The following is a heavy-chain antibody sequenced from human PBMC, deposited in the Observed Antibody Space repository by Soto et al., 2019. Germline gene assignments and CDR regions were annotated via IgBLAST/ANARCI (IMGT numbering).Heavy chain of an antibody. D-gene: IGHD2-21*01. CDR2: INPSGGRI. V-gene: IGHV1-46*01. CDR3: ATVGDCGGDCYNFMDV. J-gene: IGHJ6*03. Sequence: ASVKVSCKASGYTFTSYYMHWVRQAPGQGLEWMGIINPSGGRITYAQNFQGRVTMTRDTSTSTVYMELSSLRSGDTAVYYCATVGDCGGDCYNFMDVWGKGTTVTVSS. CDR1: GYTFTSYY.